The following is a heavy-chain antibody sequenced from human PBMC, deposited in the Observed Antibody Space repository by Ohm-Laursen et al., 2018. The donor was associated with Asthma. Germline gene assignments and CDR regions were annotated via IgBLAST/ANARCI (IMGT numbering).Heavy chain of an antibody. Sequence: GTLSLTCIVSGGSFSTSSRSYWGWIRQPPGKGLEWIGCLFYSGNTHYNPSLQSRITISEATSKNQVSLEVNSVTAADTAVYFCAFCTGGTCYSGVFDVWGQGVRVTVSS. CDR2: LFYSGNT. D-gene: IGHD2-15*01. CDR1: GGSFSTSSRSY. V-gene: IGHV4-39*01. J-gene: IGHJ3*01. CDR3: AFCTGGTCYSGVFDV.